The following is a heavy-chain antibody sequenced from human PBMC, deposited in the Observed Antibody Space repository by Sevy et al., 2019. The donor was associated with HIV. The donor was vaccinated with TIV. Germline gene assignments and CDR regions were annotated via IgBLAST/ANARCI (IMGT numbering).Heavy chain of an antibody. CDR2: VYHTGST. Sequence: SETLSLTCAVSGVSVSSDTYYWSWIRQPPGKGLEWIGYVYHTGSTNYSPSFKSRVTISVDTSKNQFSLRRISVAAADTAVYYCAREPYFFDKSGYYWDYWGQGALVTVSS. CDR1: GVSVSSDTYY. D-gene: IGHD3-22*01. J-gene: IGHJ4*02. CDR3: AREPYFFDKSGYYWDY. V-gene: IGHV4-61*01.